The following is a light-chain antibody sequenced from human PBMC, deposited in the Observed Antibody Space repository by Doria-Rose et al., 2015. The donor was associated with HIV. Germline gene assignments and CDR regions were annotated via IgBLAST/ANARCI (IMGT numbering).Light chain of an antibody. J-gene: IGKJ3*01. CDR2: DAS. CDR1: QSVSSN. Sequence: PGESATLSCRASQSVSSNLAWYQQKPGQAPRLLIYDASNRATGIPARFSGSGSGTDFTLTISSLEPEDFAVYFCQQRSNWPPIFTFGPGTKVDI. CDR3: QQRSNWPPIFT. V-gene: IGKV3-11*01.